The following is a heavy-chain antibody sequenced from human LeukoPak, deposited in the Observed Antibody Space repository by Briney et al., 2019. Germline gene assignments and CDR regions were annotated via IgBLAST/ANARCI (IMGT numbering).Heavy chain of an antibody. CDR1: GYTFTSYG. J-gene: IGHJ6*03. Sequence: ASVKVSCKASGYTFTSYGISWVRQAPGQGLEWMGWISAYNGNTNYAQKLQGRVTMTRDRSISTHYMELSRLRSDDTAVYYCARGLDYYYYYYMDVWGKGTTVTVSS. CDR2: ISAYNGNT. V-gene: IGHV1-18*01. CDR3: ARGLDYYYYYYMDV.